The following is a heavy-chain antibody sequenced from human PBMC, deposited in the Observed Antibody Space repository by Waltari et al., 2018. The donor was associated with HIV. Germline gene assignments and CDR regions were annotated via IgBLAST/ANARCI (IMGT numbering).Heavy chain of an antibody. Sequence: QVQLVQSGAEVKKPGASVKVSCKVSGYTLTELSMHWVRQAPGEGLEWMGGFGPEDGETSYEQKVHGRVTMTEDTATDTDYMELSSLRSEDTAVYYCARSSCYYPYYFDYWGQGTLVTVSS. V-gene: IGHV1-24*01. J-gene: IGHJ4*02. CDR2: FGPEDGET. CDR1: GYTLTELS. CDR3: ARSSCYYPYYFDY. D-gene: IGHD3-22*01.